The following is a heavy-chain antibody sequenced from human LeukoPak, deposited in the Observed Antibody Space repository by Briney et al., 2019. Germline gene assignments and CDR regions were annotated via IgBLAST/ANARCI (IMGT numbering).Heavy chain of an antibody. CDR2: ISYDGSNK. J-gene: IGHJ4*02. D-gene: IGHD1-26*01. CDR3: AKGGRWEPYIFDY. V-gene: IGHV3-30*18. Sequence: PGGSLRLSCAASGFTFSSYGMHWVRQAPGKGLEWVAVISYDGSNKYYADSVKGRFTISRDNSKNTLYLQMNSLRAEDTAVYYCAKGGRWEPYIFDYWGQGTLVTVSS. CDR1: GFTFSSYG.